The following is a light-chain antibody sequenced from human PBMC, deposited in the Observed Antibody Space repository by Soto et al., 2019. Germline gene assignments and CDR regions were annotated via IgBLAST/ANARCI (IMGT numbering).Light chain of an antibody. CDR1: QGIRSD. CDR3: RQHNTYPYT. J-gene: IGKJ2*01. V-gene: IGKV1-17*01. Sequence: DIQMTQSPSSLSASVGDRVTITCRASQGIRSDLGWYQQKPGKAPKRLIYAASSLQSGVPSRFSGSGSGTEFTLTISSLQPEDVATYYCRQHNTYPYTFGQGTKRDIK. CDR2: AAS.